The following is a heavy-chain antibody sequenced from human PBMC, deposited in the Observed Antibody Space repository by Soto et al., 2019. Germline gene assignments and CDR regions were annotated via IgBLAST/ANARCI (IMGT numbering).Heavy chain of an antibody. D-gene: IGHD1-26*01. CDR2: IKSKTDGGTT. V-gene: IGHV3-15*01. CDR3: TTTPSGSFYY. CDR1: GFTFSNAW. J-gene: IGHJ4*02. Sequence: GSLRLSCAASGFTFSNAWMSWVSKAPGKGLEWVGRIKSKTDGGTTDYAAPVKGRFTISRDDSKNTLYLQMNSLKTEDTAVYYCTTTPSGSFYYWGQGTLVTVSS.